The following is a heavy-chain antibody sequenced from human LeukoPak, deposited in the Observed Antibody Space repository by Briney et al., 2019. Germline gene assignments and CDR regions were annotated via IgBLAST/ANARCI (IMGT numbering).Heavy chain of an antibody. CDR2: ISSSGSTI. Sequence: GGSLRLSCAASGFTFSSYEMNWVRQAPGKGLEWVSYISSSGSTIYYADSVKGRFTISRDNAKNSLYLQMNSLRAEDTAVYYCARGEGPAGEPGAFDIWGQGTMVTVSS. CDR3: ARGEGPAGEPGAFDI. J-gene: IGHJ3*02. CDR1: GFTFSSYE. D-gene: IGHD1-14*01. V-gene: IGHV3-48*03.